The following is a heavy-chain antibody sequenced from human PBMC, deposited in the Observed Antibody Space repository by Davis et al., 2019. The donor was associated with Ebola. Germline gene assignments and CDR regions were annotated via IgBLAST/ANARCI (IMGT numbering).Heavy chain of an antibody. V-gene: IGHV3-21*04. CDR1: GFTFDDYA. CDR2: INSSSSYI. Sequence: GESLKISCAASGFTFDDYAMHWVRQAPGKGLEWVSSINSSSSYIYYADSVKGRFTISRDNAKNSLYLQMNSLRAEDTAVYYCAREGDWYFDLWGRGTLVTVSS. J-gene: IGHJ2*01. CDR3: AREGDWYFDL.